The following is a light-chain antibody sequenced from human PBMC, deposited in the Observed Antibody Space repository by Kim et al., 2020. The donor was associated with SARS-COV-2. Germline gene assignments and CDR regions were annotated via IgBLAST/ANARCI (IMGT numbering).Light chain of an antibody. CDR1: QSISSW. CDR2: KAS. Sequence: LSASGGDRVTITCRASQSISSWLAWYQQKPGKAPKLLIYKASSLESGVPSRFSGSGSGTEFTLTISSLQPDDFATYYCQQYNSWYTFGQGTKLEI. J-gene: IGKJ2*01. CDR3: QQYNSWYT. V-gene: IGKV1-5*03.